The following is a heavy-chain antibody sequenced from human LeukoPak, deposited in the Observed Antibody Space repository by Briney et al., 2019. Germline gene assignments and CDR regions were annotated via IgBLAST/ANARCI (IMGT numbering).Heavy chain of an antibody. Sequence: TGRSLRLSCAASGFTFSSYGMHWVRQAPGKGLEWVAVIWYDGSNKYYAESVKGRFTISRDNSKNTLYLQMNSLRAEDTAVYYCARSLYYYDSSSENFDYWGQGTLVTVSS. V-gene: IGHV3-33*01. D-gene: IGHD3-22*01. CDR1: GFTFSSYG. J-gene: IGHJ4*02. CDR2: IWYDGSNK. CDR3: ARSLYYYDSSSENFDY.